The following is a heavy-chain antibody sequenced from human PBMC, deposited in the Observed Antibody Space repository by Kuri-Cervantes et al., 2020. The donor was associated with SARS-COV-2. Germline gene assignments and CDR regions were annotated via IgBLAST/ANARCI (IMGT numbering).Heavy chain of an antibody. V-gene: IGHV4-39*02. CDR2: IYYSGST. D-gene: IGHD3-22*01. CDR3: ARDRNGYYYDSSGYQEYYYYGMDV. Sequence: GSLRLSCTVSGGSISNRFYYWGWIRQPPGKGLEWIGSIYYSGSTFYSPSLKSRVTIFVDTSKNQFSLKLSSVTAADTAVYYCARDRNGYYYDSSGYQEYYYYGMDVWGQGTTVTVSS. J-gene: IGHJ6*02. CDR1: GGSISNRFYY.